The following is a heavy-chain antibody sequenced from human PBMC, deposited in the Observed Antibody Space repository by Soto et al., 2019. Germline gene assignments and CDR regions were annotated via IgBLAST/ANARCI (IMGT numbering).Heavy chain of an antibody. CDR3: ARDWRLGEGHDAFDI. D-gene: IGHD3-16*01. CDR2: IWYDGSNK. J-gene: IGHJ3*02. Sequence: QVQLVESGGGVVRPGRSLRLSCAASGFTFSSYGMHWVRQAPGKGLEWVAVIWYDGSNKYYADSVKGRFTISRDNSKNTLYLQMNSLRAEDTAVYYCARDWRLGEGHDAFDIWGQGTMVTVSS. CDR1: GFTFSSYG. V-gene: IGHV3-33*01.